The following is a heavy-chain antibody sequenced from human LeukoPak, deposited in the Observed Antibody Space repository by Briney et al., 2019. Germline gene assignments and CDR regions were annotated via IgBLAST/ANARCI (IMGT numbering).Heavy chain of an antibody. D-gene: IGHD6-19*01. Sequence: GGSLRLSCAASGFTFSSYAMHWVRQAPGKGLEWVAFIRYDGSNKYYADSVKGRFTISRDNSKNTLYLQMNSLRAEDTAVYYCAKDSVAVTGTGNIDYWGQGTLVTVSS. CDR3: AKDSVAVTGTGNIDY. CDR2: IRYDGSNK. CDR1: GFTFSSYA. V-gene: IGHV3-30*02. J-gene: IGHJ4*02.